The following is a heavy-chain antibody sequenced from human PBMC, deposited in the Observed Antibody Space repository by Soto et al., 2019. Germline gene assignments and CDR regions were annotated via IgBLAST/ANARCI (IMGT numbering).Heavy chain of an antibody. CDR2: ISSSSTYI. J-gene: IGHJ4*02. V-gene: IGHV3-21*01. CDR3: ARAQRFLEWLVDY. D-gene: IGHD3-3*01. CDR1: GFTFSSYT. Sequence: EVELVESGGGLVKPGESLRLSCAASGFTFSSYTMNWVRQSPGKGLEWVSSISSSSTYIYYADSVKGRITLSRDNAKNSLYLQLNSLRAEDTAVYYCARAQRFLEWLVDYWGQGTLVTVS.